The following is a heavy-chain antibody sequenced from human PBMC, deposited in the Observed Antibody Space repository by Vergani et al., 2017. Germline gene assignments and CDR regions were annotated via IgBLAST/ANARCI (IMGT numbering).Heavy chain of an antibody. CDR2: IYYSGST. CDR3: ARDLVLMVYANPTVYYYYGMDV. Sequence: QVQLQESGPGLVKPSETLSLTCTVSGGSISSSSYYWGWIRQPPGKGLEWIGSIYYSGSTYYNPSLKSRVTISVDTSKNQFSLKLSSVTAADTAVYYCARDLVLMVYANPTVYYYYGMDVWGQGTTVTVSS. D-gene: IGHD2-8*01. CDR1: GGSISSSSYY. J-gene: IGHJ6*02. V-gene: IGHV4-39*07.